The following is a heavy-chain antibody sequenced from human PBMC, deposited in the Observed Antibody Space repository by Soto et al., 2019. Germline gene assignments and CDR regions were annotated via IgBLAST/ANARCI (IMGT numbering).Heavy chain of an antibody. J-gene: IGHJ4*02. CDR3: AKDRERDAWYEDY. D-gene: IGHD6-13*01. CDR2: ISGSDGST. Sequence: EVQLLESGGGLVQPGGSLRLSCVASGFSFSSYAMSWVRQAPGKGLEWVSVISGSDGSTYYADSVKGRSTISRDNSKNTLYLQMNSLRAEDTAVYYCAKDRERDAWYEDYWGQGTLVTVSS. CDR1: GFSFSSYA. V-gene: IGHV3-23*01.